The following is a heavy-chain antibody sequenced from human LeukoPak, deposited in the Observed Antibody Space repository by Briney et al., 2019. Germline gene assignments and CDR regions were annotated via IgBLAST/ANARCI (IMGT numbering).Heavy chain of an antibody. CDR2: FDPEDGET. J-gene: IGHJ5*02. D-gene: IGHD6-19*01. Sequence: ASVKVSCKVSGYTLTELSMHWVRQAPGKGLEWMGGFDPEDGETIYAQKFQSRVTMTEDTSTDTAYMELSSLRSEDTAVYYCALYSSGWYHDWFDPWGQGTLVTVSS. CDR3: ALYSSGWYHDWFDP. CDR1: GYTLTELS. V-gene: IGHV1-24*01.